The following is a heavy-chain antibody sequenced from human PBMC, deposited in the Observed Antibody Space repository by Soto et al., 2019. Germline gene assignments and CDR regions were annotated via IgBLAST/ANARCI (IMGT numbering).Heavy chain of an antibody. J-gene: IGHJ5*02. CDR3: ARCVGSGSYYNQYTFFDP. CDR1: GDTFDSYC. V-gene: IGHV1-18*01. CDR2: INVYNGNT. D-gene: IGHD3-10*01. Sequence: GASVTVCCEASGDTFDSYCISCVQQAQGQGLEWMGWINVYNGNTKYAQKVQGRVTMTTDTSTSTAYMELRSLRSDDTAVYYCARCVGSGSYYNQYTFFDPLGQGTLVTVSS.